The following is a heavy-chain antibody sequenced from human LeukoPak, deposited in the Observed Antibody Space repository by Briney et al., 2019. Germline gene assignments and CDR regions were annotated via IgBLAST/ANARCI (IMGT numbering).Heavy chain of an antibody. D-gene: IGHD2-2*01. CDR1: GFTFSSYA. Sequence: GGSLRLSCAASGFTFSSYAMGWVRQAPGKGLELVSALNRGSTNTYCADSVRGRFTISRDNSRNTLYLQMNSLRAEDTALYYCAKCSSNNCSFDYWGQGTLVTVSS. J-gene: IGHJ4*02. CDR2: LNRGSTNT. V-gene: IGHV3-23*01. CDR3: AKCSSNNCSFDY.